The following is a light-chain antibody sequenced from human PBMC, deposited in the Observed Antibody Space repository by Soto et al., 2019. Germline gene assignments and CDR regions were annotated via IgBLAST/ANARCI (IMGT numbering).Light chain of an antibody. Sequence: QSALTQPASESGSPGQSITISCTGTSSDVGGYNYVSWYQKHPGKAPKLMIYDVSNRPSGVSNRFSGSKSGNTASLTISGLQAEDEADYYCSSYTSSSTYYVFGTGTKVTVL. CDR1: SSDVGGYNY. V-gene: IGLV2-14*01. J-gene: IGLJ1*01. CDR2: DVS. CDR3: SSYTSSSTYYV.